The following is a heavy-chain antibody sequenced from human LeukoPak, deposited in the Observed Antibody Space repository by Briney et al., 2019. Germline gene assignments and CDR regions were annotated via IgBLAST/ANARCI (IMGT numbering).Heavy chain of an antibody. CDR3: ARRQTLVMKAYYYDSSGSPEAFDI. V-gene: IGHV4-61*02. Sequence: PSETLSLTCTVSGGSISSGSYYWSWIRQPAGQGLEWIGRIYTSGSTNYNPSLKSRVTISVDTSKNQFSLKLSSVPAADTAVYYCARRQTLVMKAYYYDSSGSPEAFDIWGQGTMVTVSS. CDR2: IYTSGST. D-gene: IGHD3-22*01. CDR1: GGSISSGSYY. J-gene: IGHJ3*02.